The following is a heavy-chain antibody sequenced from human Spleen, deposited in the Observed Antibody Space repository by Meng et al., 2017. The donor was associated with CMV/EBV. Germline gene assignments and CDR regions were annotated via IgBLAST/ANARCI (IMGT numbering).Heavy chain of an antibody. CDR3: AKDIAWQPGDY. J-gene: IGHJ4*02. D-gene: IGHD3-16*02. Sequence: SSKASGYTFTKYYIHWVRQAPGKGLEWMGLINPSGDTTGYAQNFRGRLTVTRDTSTSTGYMELRNQRSEDTAVYYCAKDIAWQPGDYWGQGTLVTVSS. CDR1: GYTFTKYY. V-gene: IGHV1-46*01. CDR2: INPSGDTT.